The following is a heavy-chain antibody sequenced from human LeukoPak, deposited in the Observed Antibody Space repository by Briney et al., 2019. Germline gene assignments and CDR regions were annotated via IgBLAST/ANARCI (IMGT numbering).Heavy chain of an antibody. Sequence: SETLSLTCTVFGGSICSFYWSWIRQPPGKGLEWIGYIFYTGTTNYYPSLKSRVSISLDTSKNHFSLKLSSVTAADTAVYYCARQYDILTGDYFDYWGQGTLVTVSS. CDR3: ARQYDILTGDYFDY. J-gene: IGHJ4*02. V-gene: IGHV4-59*08. D-gene: IGHD3-9*01. CDR2: IFYTGTT. CDR1: GGSICSFY.